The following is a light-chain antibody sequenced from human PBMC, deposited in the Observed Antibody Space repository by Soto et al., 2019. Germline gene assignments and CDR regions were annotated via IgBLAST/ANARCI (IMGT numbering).Light chain of an antibody. J-gene: IGKJ1*01. Sequence: DIQMTQSPSTLSSSVGDRVTITCRASQSISSWLAWYQQKPGQAPKLLIYDASSLESGVPSRFSGSGSGTEVTLPISSLQPDDFATDYCQQYNSYSWTFGQGTKVEIK. CDR2: DAS. CDR1: QSISSW. V-gene: IGKV1-5*01. CDR3: QQYNSYSWT.